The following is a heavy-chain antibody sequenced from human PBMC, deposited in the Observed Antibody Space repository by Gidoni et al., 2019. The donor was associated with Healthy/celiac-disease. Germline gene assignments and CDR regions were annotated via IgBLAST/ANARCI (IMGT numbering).Heavy chain of an antibody. CDR2: IGYDGSNK. Sequence: QVQLVESGGGVVQPGRSLRLSCAASGFTFSSYGMHWVRQAPGKGLEWVAVIGYDGSNKYYADSVKGRFTISRDNSKNTLYLQMNSLRAEDTAVYYCARASVGVGATNIPYYYYGMDVWGQGTTVTVSS. V-gene: IGHV3-33*01. CDR3: ARASVGVGATNIPYYYYGMDV. J-gene: IGHJ6*02. D-gene: IGHD1-26*01. CDR1: GFTFSSYG.